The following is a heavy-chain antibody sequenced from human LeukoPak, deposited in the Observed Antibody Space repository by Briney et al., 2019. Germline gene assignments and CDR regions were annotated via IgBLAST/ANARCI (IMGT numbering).Heavy chain of an antibody. CDR3: ARGSQAYYGSASGLYYFDY. Sequence: SETLSLTCAVSGDSISSNNWWSWVRQPPGKGLEWIGEINHSGSTNYNPSLKSRVTISVDTSKNQFSLKLSSVTAADTAVYYCARGSQAYYGSASGLYYFDYWGQGTLVTVSS. CDR1: GDSISSNNW. V-gene: IGHV4-4*02. D-gene: IGHD3-10*01. CDR2: INHSGST. J-gene: IGHJ4*02.